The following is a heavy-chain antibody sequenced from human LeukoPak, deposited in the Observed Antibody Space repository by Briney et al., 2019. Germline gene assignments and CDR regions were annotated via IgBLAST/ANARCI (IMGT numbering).Heavy chain of an antibody. V-gene: IGHV3-23*01. CDR2: INSGDST. CDR1: GFSISGSG. CDR3: ANRPTSAWSDH. Sequence: GGSLRLSCAASGFSISGSGMTWVRQAPGKGLEWISAINSGDSTYYADAVMGRFTVSRDNSKSTIYLQMNSLRVDDTAVYFCANRPTSAWSDHWGQGTLVTVSS. J-gene: IGHJ5*02. D-gene: IGHD2-2*01.